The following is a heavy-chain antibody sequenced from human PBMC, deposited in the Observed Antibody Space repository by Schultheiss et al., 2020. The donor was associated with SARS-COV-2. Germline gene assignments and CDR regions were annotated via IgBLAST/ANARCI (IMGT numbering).Heavy chain of an antibody. V-gene: IGHV4-4*02. CDR2: IYHSGST. CDR1: GGSISSSNW. D-gene: IGHD2/OR15-2a*01. Sequence: SETLSLTCAVSGGSISSSNWWSWVRQPPGKGLEWIGEIYHSGSTNYNPSLKSRVTISVDTSKNQFSLKLSSVTAADSAVYYCARDNTYLGPMDVWGQGTTVTVSS. J-gene: IGHJ6*02. CDR3: ARDNTYLGPMDV.